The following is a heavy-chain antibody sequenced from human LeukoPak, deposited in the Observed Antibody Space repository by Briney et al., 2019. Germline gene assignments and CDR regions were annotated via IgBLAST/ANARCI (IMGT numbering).Heavy chain of an antibody. Sequence: PGGSLRLSCAASGFTVSSNFMSWVRQAPGKGLEWVSVIYSGGSTYYADSVKGRFTISRHNSKNTLYLQMNSLRAEDTAVYYCARLYGTFLEWSPYFDYWGQGTLVTVSP. V-gene: IGHV3-53*04. CDR3: ARLYGTFLEWSPYFDY. CDR2: IYSGGST. J-gene: IGHJ4*02. CDR1: GFTVSSNF. D-gene: IGHD3-3*02.